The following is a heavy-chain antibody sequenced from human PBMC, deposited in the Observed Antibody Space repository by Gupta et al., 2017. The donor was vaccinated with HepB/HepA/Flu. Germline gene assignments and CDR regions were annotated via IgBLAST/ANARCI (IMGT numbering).Heavy chain of an antibody. V-gene: IGHV4-34*01. CDR3: ARGARYCSGGSCYSLSRFSRGKEYNWFDP. Sequence: QVQLQQWGAGLLKPSETLSLTCAVYGGSFSGYYWSWIRQPPGKGLAWIGEINHSGSTNYNPSLKSRVTISVDTSKNQFSLKLSSVTAADTAVYYCARGARYCSGGSCYSLSRFSRGKEYNWFDPWGQGTLVTVSS. D-gene: IGHD2-15*01. J-gene: IGHJ5*02. CDR2: INHSGST. CDR1: GGSFSGYY.